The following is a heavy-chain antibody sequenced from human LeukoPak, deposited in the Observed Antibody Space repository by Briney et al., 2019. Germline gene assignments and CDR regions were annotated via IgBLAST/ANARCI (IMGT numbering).Heavy chain of an antibody. CDR3: ASSGHYDSGGYYYDWFDP. D-gene: IGHD3-22*01. V-gene: IGHV1-69*05. CDR2: IIPIFGTA. CDR1: GGTFSSYA. Sequence: GASVKVSRKASGGTFSSYAISWVRQAPGQGLEWMGGIIPIFGTANYAQKFQGRVTITTDESTSTAYMELSSLRSEDTAVYYCASSGHYDSGGYYYDWFDPWGQGTLVTVSP. J-gene: IGHJ5*02.